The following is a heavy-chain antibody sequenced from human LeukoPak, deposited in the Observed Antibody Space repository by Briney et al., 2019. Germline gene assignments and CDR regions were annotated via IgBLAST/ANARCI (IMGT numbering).Heavy chain of an antibody. CDR1: GFTFSSYG. CDR2: IRYDGSNK. D-gene: IGHD3-10*01. Sequence: GGSLRLSCAASGFTFSSYGMHWVRQAPGKGLEWVAFIRYDGSNKYYADSVKGRFTISRDNAKNSLYLQMNSLRAEDTAVYYCARAPVITMVRGRYFDYWGQGTLVTVSS. CDR3: ARAPVITMVRGRYFDY. V-gene: IGHV3-30*02. J-gene: IGHJ4*02.